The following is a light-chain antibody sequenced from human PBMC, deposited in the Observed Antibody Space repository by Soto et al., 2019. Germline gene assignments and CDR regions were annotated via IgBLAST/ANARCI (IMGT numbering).Light chain of an antibody. J-gene: IGKJ1*01. CDR1: QSIGVW. CDR3: QQYINYFRT. CDR2: KTS. Sequence: DIQMTQSPSTLSASVGDRVTITCRASQSIGVWLAWYQQKPGTAPKLLIYKTSTLDSGVPLRFIGSGSGTELTLTISRLQPDDFATYYCQQYINYFRTFGQGTKVEIK. V-gene: IGKV1-5*03.